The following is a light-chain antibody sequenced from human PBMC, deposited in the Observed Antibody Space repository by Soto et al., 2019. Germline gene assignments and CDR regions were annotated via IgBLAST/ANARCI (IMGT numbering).Light chain of an antibody. CDR1: QSVSATY. V-gene: IGKV3-20*01. Sequence: EIVLTQSPGTLSLSPGERATLSCRASQSVSATYLAWYQQRPGQAPRLLIYGASSRATGIPDRFSGSGSATDFTLAITRLVPEDFAVYYCHHYGSSTRTFGQGTRVDI. J-gene: IGKJ1*01. CDR3: HHYGSSTRT. CDR2: GAS.